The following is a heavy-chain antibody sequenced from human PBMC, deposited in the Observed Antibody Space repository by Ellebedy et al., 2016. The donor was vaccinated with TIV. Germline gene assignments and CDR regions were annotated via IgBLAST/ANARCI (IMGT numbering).Heavy chain of an antibody. CDR1: GFTFSSYA. CDR3: ARGGPALEDAFDI. J-gene: IGHJ3*02. Sequence: ESLKISCAASGFTFSSYAMSWVRQAPGKGLEWIGEINHSGSTNYNPSLKSRVTISVDTSKNQFSLKLSSVTAADTAVYYCARGGPALEDAFDIWGQGTMVTVSS. V-gene: IGHV4-34*01. D-gene: IGHD3-3*01. CDR2: INHSGST.